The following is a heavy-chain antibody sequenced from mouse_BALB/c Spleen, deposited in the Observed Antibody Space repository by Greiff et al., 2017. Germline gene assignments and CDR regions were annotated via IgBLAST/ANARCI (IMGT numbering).Heavy chain of an antibody. Sequence: QVQLQQSGAELMKPGASVKISCKATGYTFSSYWIEWVKQRPGHGLEWIGEILPGSGSTNYNEKFKGKATFTADTSSNTAYMQLSSLTSEDSAVYYCATYYRYEDAMDYWGQGTSVTVSS. J-gene: IGHJ4*01. V-gene: IGHV1-9*01. CDR2: ILPGSGST. CDR1: GYTFSSYW. D-gene: IGHD2-14*01. CDR3: ATYYRYEDAMDY.